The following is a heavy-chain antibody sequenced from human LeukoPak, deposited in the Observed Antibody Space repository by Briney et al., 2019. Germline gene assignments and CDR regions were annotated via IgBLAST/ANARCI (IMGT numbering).Heavy chain of an antibody. CDR2: VSSNGGST. CDR1: GFTFSSYA. J-gene: IGHJ4*02. V-gene: IGHV3-64*01. CDR3: ARDYVARRGVIPLLGY. Sequence: PGGSLRLSCAASGFTFSSYAWHWVGQAPGKGLEYVSAVSSNGGSTYYANSGKGRFTISRDNSKNTLYLQMGSLRAEDMAVYYCARDYVARRGVIPLLGYWGQGTLVTVSS. D-gene: IGHD3-10*01.